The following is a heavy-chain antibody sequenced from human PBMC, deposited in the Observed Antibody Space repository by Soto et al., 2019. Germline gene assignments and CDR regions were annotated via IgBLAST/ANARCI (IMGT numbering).Heavy chain of an antibody. CDR3: ARSYSYGSYWYFDY. CDR1: GGTFSSYA. D-gene: IGHD5-18*01. CDR2: IIPIFGTA. Sequence: GASVKVSCKASGGTFSSYAISWVRQAPGQGLEWMGGIIPIFGTANYAQKFQGRVTITADESTSTAYMELSSLRSEDTAVYYCARSYSYGSYWYFDYWGQGALVTVSS. V-gene: IGHV1-69*13. J-gene: IGHJ4*02.